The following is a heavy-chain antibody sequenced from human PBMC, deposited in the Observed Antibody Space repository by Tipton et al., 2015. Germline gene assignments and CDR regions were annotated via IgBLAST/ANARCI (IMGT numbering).Heavy chain of an antibody. V-gene: IGHV4-59*01. Sequence: TLSLTCTVSGGSISSYYWSWIRQPPGKGLGWIGYIYYSGSTNYNPSLKSRVTISVDTSKNQFSLKLSSVTAADTAVYYCARFDYGDYLTGFDPWGQGTLVTVSS. J-gene: IGHJ5*02. CDR3: ARFDYGDYLTGFDP. CDR1: GGSISSYY. CDR2: IYYSGST. D-gene: IGHD4-17*01.